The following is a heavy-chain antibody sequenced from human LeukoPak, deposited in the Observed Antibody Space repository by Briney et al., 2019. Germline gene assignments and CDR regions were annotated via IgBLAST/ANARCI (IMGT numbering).Heavy chain of an antibody. CDR3: ARHMAYNSYTYGLDY. J-gene: IGHJ4*02. V-gene: IGHV4-39*01. CDR2: IFYSGSA. Sequence: NPSETPSLTRTVSGGSISSSSSSYYWGWIRQPPGKGLEWIGSIFYSGSAYYNPSLKSRVTISVDTSKNQFSLKLSSVTAADTGLYYCARHMAYNSYTYGLDYWGQGTLVTVSS. D-gene: IGHD5-18*01. CDR1: GGSISSSSSSYY.